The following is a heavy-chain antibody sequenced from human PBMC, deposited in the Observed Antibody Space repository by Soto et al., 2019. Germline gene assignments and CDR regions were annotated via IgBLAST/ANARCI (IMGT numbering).Heavy chain of an antibody. CDR3: ASGSPPGDFDH. CDR2: IYNGGTT. V-gene: IGHV3-53*01. Sequence: VQLVEAGGGLIQPGGSLRLSCAASGFTVSSKFMSWVRQAPGKGLEWVSVIYNGGTTYYADSVKGRFTISRDNSKNTLYLQMNSLRAEDTAVYFCASGSPPGDFDHWGQGTLVTVSS. J-gene: IGHJ4*02. D-gene: IGHD1-26*01. CDR1: GFTVSSKF.